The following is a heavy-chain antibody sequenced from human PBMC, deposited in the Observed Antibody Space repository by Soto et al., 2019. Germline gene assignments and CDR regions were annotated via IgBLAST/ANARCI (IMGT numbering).Heavy chain of an antibody. CDR1: GFTFSSYA. J-gene: IGHJ4*02. CDR2: ISYDGSNK. CDR3: ARHKRDLRFLEWSYYFDY. Sequence: QVQLVESGGGVVQPGRSLRLSCAASGFTFSSYAMHWVRQAPGKGLEWVAVISYDGSNKYYADSVKGRFSISRDNSKNTLYLQMNSLRAEDTAVYYCARHKRDLRFLEWSYYFDYWGQETLVTVSS. V-gene: IGHV3-30-3*01. D-gene: IGHD3-3*01.